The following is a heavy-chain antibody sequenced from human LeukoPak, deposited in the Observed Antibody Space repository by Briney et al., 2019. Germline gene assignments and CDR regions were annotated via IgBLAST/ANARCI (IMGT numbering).Heavy chain of an antibody. J-gene: IGHJ4*02. V-gene: IGHV7-4-1*02. CDR2: INTNTGNP. CDR1: GYTFTTYA. Sequence: ASVNVSCTASGYTFTTYAMNWVRQAPGQGLEWMGWINTNTGNPMYAQGFTGRFVFSLDTSVSTAYLQISSLKAEDTAVYYCARAVGYCMTTSCYPAYWGQGTLVTVSS. D-gene: IGHD2-2*01. CDR3: ARAVGYCMTTSCYPAY.